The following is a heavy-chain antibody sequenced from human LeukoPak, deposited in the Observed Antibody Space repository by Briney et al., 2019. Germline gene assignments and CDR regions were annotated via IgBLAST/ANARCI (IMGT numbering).Heavy chain of an antibody. CDR2: IYPGDSDT. Sequence: GESLEISCQGSGYRFTSYWIGWVRRLPGKGLEGMGIIYPGDSDTRYSPSFQGQVTISADKSISTAYLQWSSLKASDTAMYYCARQTGQHAFDIWGQGTMVIVSS. CDR1: GYRFTSYW. CDR3: ARQTGQHAFDI. D-gene: IGHD1-14*01. J-gene: IGHJ3*02. V-gene: IGHV5-51*01.